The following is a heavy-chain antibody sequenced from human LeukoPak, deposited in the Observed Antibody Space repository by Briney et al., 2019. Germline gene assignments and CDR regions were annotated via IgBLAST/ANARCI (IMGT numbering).Heavy chain of an antibody. V-gene: IGHV1-18*01. CDR3: ARDRRVGSTYGPGRF. CDR1: GYTFANYG. D-gene: IGHD1-26*01. J-gene: IGHJ4*02. Sequence: ASVKVSCKASGYTFANYGATWVRQAPGHGLEWMGWINTFNDDTNYAQKFQGRVTMTADASASTVHMELRRLTSDDTAVYYCARDRRVGSTYGPGRFWGQGTLVTVSS. CDR2: INTFNDDT.